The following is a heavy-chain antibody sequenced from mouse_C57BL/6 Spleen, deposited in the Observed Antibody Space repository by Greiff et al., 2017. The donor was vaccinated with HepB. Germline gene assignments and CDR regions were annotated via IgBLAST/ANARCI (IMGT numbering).Heavy chain of an antibody. CDR3: ARGRDYYGSSPYFDV. D-gene: IGHD1-1*01. CDR1: GYSFTGYY. Sequence: EVQLQQSGPELVKPGASVKISCKASGYSFTGYYMNWVKQSPEKSLEWIGEINPSTGGTTYNQKFKAKATLTVDKSSSTAYMQLKSLTSEDSAVYYCARGRDYYGSSPYFDVWGTGTTVTVSS. V-gene: IGHV1-42*01. CDR2: INPSTGGT. J-gene: IGHJ1*03.